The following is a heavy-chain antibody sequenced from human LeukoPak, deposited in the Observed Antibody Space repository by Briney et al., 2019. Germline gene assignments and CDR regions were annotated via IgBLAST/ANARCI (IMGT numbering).Heavy chain of an antibody. CDR1: GFTFSNAW. V-gene: IGHV3-15*01. CDR2: IKSKTDGGTT. J-gene: IGHJ4*02. CDR3: TTAPSSGWYNFDY. Sequence: GGSLRLSCAASGFTFSNAWMSWVRQAPGKGLEWVGRIKSKTDGGTTDYAAPVKGRFTISRDDSKNTLYLQMNSLKTEDTAVYYCTTAPSSGWYNFDYWGQGTLVTVSS. D-gene: IGHD6-19*01.